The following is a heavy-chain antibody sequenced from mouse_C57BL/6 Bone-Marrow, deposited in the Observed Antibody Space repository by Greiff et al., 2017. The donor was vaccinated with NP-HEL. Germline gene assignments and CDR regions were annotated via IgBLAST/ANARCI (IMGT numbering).Heavy chain of an antibody. Sequence: VQLKQSGPELVKPGASVKMSCKASGYTFTDYNMHWVKQSHGKSLEWIGYINPNNGGTSYNQKFKGKATLTVNKSSSTAYMELRSLTSEDSAVYYCARRNYYGSSSYYFDYWGQGTTLTVSS. D-gene: IGHD1-1*01. V-gene: IGHV1-22*01. J-gene: IGHJ2*01. CDR2: INPNNGGT. CDR1: GYTFTDYN. CDR3: ARRNYYGSSSYYFDY.